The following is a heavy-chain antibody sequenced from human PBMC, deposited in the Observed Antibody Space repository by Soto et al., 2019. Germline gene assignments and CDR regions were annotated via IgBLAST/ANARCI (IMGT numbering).Heavy chain of an antibody. Sequence: QVQLVESGGGVVQRGRSLRLSCAASGFTFSSYGMHWVRQAPGKGLEWVAVIWYDGSNKYYADSVKGRFTISRDNSKNTLYLQMNSLRAEDTAVYYCARDGGGSYYHDYWGQGTLVTVSS. CDR2: IWYDGSNK. CDR1: GFTFSSYG. D-gene: IGHD1-26*01. J-gene: IGHJ4*02. CDR3: ARDGGGSYYHDY. V-gene: IGHV3-33*01.